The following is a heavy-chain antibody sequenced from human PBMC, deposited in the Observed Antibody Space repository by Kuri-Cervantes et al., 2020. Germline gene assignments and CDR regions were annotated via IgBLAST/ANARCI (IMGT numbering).Heavy chain of an antibody. CDR1: GFTFSSYG. D-gene: IGHD2-21*01. CDR2: ISYDGSNK. Sequence: GESLKISCAASGFTFSSYGMHWVRQAPGKGLEWVAVISYDGSNKYYADSVKGRFTISRDNAKNTLYLQMNSLRAEDTAVYYCAFQGARHYWGQGTLVTVSS. V-gene: IGHV3-30*12. CDR3: AFQGARHY. J-gene: IGHJ4*02.